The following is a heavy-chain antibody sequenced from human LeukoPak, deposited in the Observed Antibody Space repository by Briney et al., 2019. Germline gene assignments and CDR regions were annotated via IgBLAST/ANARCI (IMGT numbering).Heavy chain of an antibody. CDR2: IYPGDSGT. Sequence: GESLKISCKGSGYSFTNYWFGWVRQMPGKGLEWMGIIYPGDSGTRYSPSFQGQVTISADKSISTAYLQWSSLKASDTAMYYCARFSGSGWSIYYFDYWGQGTLVTVSS. D-gene: IGHD6-19*01. V-gene: IGHV5-51*01. CDR3: ARFSGSGWSIYYFDY. J-gene: IGHJ4*02. CDR1: GYSFTNYW.